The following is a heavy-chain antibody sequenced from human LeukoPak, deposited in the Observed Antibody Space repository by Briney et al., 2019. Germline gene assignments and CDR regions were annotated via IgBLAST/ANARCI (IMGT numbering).Heavy chain of an antibody. CDR3: AAGQGGVYSGYDTNFDY. Sequence: ASVKVSCKASGGTFSSYAISWVRQAPGQGLEWMGGIIPIFGTANYAQKFQGRVTITADEYTSTAYMELSSLRSEDTAVYYCAAGQGGVYSGYDTNFDYWGQGTLVTVSS. J-gene: IGHJ4*02. V-gene: IGHV1-69*13. CDR2: IIPIFGTA. D-gene: IGHD5-12*01. CDR1: GGTFSSYA.